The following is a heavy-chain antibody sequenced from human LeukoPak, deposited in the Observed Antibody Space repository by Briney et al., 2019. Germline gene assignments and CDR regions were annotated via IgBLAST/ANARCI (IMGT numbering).Heavy chain of an antibody. CDR1: GFTFSSYA. D-gene: IGHD6-19*01. Sequence: PGGSLRLSCAASGFTFSSYAMHWVRQAPGKGLEWVAVISYDGSNKYYADSVKGRFTLSRDNSKNTLYLQMNSLRAEDTAVYYCARDRALQWLAPEGYGMDVWGQGTTVTVSS. CDR2: ISYDGSNK. J-gene: IGHJ6*02. CDR3: ARDRALQWLAPEGYGMDV. V-gene: IGHV3-30-3*01.